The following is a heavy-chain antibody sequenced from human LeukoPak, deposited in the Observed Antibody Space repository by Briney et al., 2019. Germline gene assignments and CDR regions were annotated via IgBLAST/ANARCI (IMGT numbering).Heavy chain of an antibody. J-gene: IGHJ4*02. V-gene: IGHV3-NL1*01. CDR3: ANNFDY. CDR2: IYSGGST. CDR1: GFTFSSYG. Sequence: GGSLRLSCAASGFTFSSYGMHWVRQAPGKGLEWVSVIYSGGSTYYADSVKGRFTISRDNSKNTLYLQMNSLRAEDTAVYYCANNFDYWGQGTLVTVSS.